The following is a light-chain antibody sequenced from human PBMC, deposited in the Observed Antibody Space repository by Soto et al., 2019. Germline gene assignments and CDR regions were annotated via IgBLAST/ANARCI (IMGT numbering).Light chain of an antibody. CDR1: SSDVGGYNY. Sequence: QSALTQPAFVSGSPGQSITISCTGTSSDVGGYNYVSWYQQHPGKAPKLLIYEVTNRPSGVSNRFSGSKSGNTASLTISGLQAEDEADYYCNSYTTLSNRVFGTGTKLTVL. CDR2: EVT. V-gene: IGLV2-14*01. CDR3: NSYTTLSNRV. J-gene: IGLJ1*01.